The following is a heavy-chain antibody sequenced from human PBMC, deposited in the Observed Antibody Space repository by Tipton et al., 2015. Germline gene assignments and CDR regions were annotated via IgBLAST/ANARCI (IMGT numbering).Heavy chain of an antibody. CDR3: ARQTYCTSGSCYFRLDTWFDP. V-gene: IGHV4-39*01. Sequence: TLSLTCTVSGGSIGNSNYYWGWIRQPPGKGLEWIGSIYFSGSAYYNPSLQSRVNISADTSKNHFSLKLTSVTAADTAVYYCARQTYCTSGSCYFRLDTWFDPWGQGTLVTVSS. CDR2: IYFSGSA. CDR1: GGSIGNSNYY. J-gene: IGHJ5*02. D-gene: IGHD2-15*01.